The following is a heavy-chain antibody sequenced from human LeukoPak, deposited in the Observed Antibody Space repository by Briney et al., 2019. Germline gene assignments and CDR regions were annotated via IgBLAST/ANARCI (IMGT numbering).Heavy chain of an antibody. CDR3: AREFRYCSGGSCYSSGYYFDY. CDR2: ISSSGNTL. V-gene: IGHV3-48*03. J-gene: IGHJ4*02. Sequence: GGSLRLSCAASGFTFSSYEMNWVRQAPGKGLEWVSYISSSGNTLYYADSVKGRFTIPRDNAKNSLYLQMNSLRAEDTAVYYCAREFRYCSGGSCYSSGYYFDYWGQGTLVTVSS. CDR1: GFTFSSYE. D-gene: IGHD2-15*01.